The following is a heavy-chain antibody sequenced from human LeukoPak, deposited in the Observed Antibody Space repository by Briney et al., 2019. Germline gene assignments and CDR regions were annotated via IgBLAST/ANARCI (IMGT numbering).Heavy chain of an antibody. D-gene: IGHD3-10*01. CDR3: AKAPYYGSGDYYFDY. J-gene: IGHJ4*02. CDR2: ISGSGGSR. CDR1: AFTFSSYG. V-gene: IGHV3-23*01. Sequence: GRSLRLSCAASAFTFSSYGMSWVRQAPGKGREWVAAISGSGGSRYYADSVKGRFTISRDNYKNTLYLQMNSLRAEDTAVYYCAKAPYYGSGDYYFDYWGQGTLVTVSS.